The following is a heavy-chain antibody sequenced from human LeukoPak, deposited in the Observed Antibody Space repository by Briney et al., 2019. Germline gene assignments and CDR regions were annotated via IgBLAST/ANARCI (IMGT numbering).Heavy chain of an antibody. Sequence: SETLSLTCTVSGGSISSYYWSWIRQPPGKGLEWIGYIYYSGSTNYNPSLKSRVTISVDTSKNQFSLKLSSVTAADTAVYYCAGGGGYSYGPDYWGQGTLVTVSS. J-gene: IGHJ4*02. CDR1: GGSISSYY. V-gene: IGHV4-59*01. CDR2: IYYSGST. D-gene: IGHD5-18*01. CDR3: AGGGGYSYGPDY.